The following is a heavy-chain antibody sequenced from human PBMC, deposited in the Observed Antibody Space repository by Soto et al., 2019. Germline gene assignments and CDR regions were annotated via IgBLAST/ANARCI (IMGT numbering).Heavy chain of an antibody. Sequence: SETLSLTCTVSGDSISSYYWSWIRQPPGKGLEWIGYIYYSGSTNYNPSLKSRVTISVDTSKNQFSLKLSSVTAADTAVYFCAREVPGAGWLDPWGQGALVTVSS. CDR1: GDSISSYY. J-gene: IGHJ5*02. CDR2: IYYSGST. V-gene: IGHV4-59*01. D-gene: IGHD2-2*01. CDR3: AREVPGAGWLDP.